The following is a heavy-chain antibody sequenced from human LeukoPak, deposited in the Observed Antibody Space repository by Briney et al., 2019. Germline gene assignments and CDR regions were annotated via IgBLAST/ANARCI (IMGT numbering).Heavy chain of an antibody. CDR1: GGSFSGYY. V-gene: IGHV4-34*01. Sequence: SETLSLTCAVYGGSFSGYYWSWIRQPPGKGLEWIGEINHSGSTNYNASLKSRVTISVGTSKNQFSLNLSSVTDADTAVYYCARGRRDRPAFDIVVVVAATPRGWFDPWGQGTLVTVSS. D-gene: IGHD2-15*01. J-gene: IGHJ5*02. CDR2: INHSGST. CDR3: ARGRRDRPAFDIVVVVAATPRGWFDP.